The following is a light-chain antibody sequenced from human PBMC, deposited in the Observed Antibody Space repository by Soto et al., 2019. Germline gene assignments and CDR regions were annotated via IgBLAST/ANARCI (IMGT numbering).Light chain of an antibody. CDR1: QSLSNY. J-gene: IGKJ5*01. CDR2: DAS. Sequence: EIVLTQSPATLSLSPGKRATLSCRASQSLSNYLAWYQQEPGQAPRLLIYDASNRATGIPARFSGSGSETDFTLTISSLEPEDSAVYYCQQRHMWPITFGQGTRLEI. CDR3: QQRHMWPIT. V-gene: IGKV3-11*01.